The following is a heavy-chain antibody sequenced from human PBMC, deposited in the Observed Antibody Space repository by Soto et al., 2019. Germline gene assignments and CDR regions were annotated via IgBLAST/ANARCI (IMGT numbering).Heavy chain of an antibody. Sequence: QVQLVESGGGVVQPGRSLRLSCAASGFTFSSYGMHWVRQAPGKGLEWVAVISYDGSNKYYADSVKGRFTISRDNSKNTLYLQMNSLRAEDTAVYYCAKDVTMVRGPFDPWGQGTLVTVSS. J-gene: IGHJ5*02. D-gene: IGHD3-10*01. CDR3: AKDVTMVRGPFDP. CDR2: ISYDGSNK. V-gene: IGHV3-30*18. CDR1: GFTFSSYG.